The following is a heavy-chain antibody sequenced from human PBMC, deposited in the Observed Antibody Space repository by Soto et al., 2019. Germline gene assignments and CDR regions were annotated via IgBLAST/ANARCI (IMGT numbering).Heavy chain of an antibody. V-gene: IGHV1-3*01. CDR1: GYTFTSYG. J-gene: IGHJ5*02. D-gene: IGHD6-13*01. CDR2: INAANGDT. Sequence: ASVKVSCKASGYTFTSYGIHWVRQAPGQRLEWMGWINAANGDTKYSPKFQGRVTITRDTSASTAYMEPSSLRSEDPAVYYCVRTHVSATGIDWFDPWGRRTLVTVSS. CDR3: VRTHVSATGIDWFDP.